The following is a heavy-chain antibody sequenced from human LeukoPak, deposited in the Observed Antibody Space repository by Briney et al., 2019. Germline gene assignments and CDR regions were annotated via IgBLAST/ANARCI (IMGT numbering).Heavy chain of an antibody. CDR3: AKEKKYYYDGSGYPGYDY. J-gene: IGHJ4*02. V-gene: IGHV3-30*02. Sequence: GGSLRLSCAASGFTFSIYGMHWVRQAPGKGLEWVAFIRYDGSNKYYADSVKGRFTTSRDNAKNTLYLQMNSLRVEDTAVYYCAKEKKYYYDGSGYPGYDYWGQGTLVTVSS. D-gene: IGHD3-22*01. CDR2: IRYDGSNK. CDR1: GFTFSIYG.